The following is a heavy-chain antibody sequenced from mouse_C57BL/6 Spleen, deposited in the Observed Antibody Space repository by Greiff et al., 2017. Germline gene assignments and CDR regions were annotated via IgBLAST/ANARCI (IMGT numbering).Heavy chain of an antibody. D-gene: IGHD2-4*01. V-gene: IGHV1-61*01. CDR3: ARYDYDGTAFDD. J-gene: IGHJ2*01. CDR1: GYTFTSYW. CDR2: IYPSDSAA. Sequence: QVQLQQPGAELVRPGSSVKLSCKASGYTFTSYWLDWVKQRPGQGLAWIGNIYPSDSAAHYTQKFKDKATLTVDKSSSTSYMQLSSLTSDDSAVYDGARYDYDGTAFDDWGQGTTLTVSS.